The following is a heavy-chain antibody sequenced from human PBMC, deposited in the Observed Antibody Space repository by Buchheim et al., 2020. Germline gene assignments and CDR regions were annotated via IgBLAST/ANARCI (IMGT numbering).Heavy chain of an antibody. J-gene: IGHJ5*02. CDR1: GITFNNYD. CDR2: IGPAGET. CDR3: ARGREYSSSSGWLDP. Sequence: EVQLVESGGGLVQPGGSLRLSCAASGITFNNYDMHWVRQATGKGLEWVSAIGPAGETYYPDSVKGRFIISRENAKNSFYLHMNNLRAGDTAVYYCARGREYSSSSGWLDPWGQGTL. V-gene: IGHV3-13*01. D-gene: IGHD6-6*01.